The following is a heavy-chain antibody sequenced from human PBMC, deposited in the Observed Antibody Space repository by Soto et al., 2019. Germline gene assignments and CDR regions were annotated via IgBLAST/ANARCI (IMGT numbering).Heavy chain of an antibody. D-gene: IGHD3-16*01. V-gene: IGHV4-59*01. CDR1: DGSISSYY. CDR2: IYYSGNT. J-gene: IGHJ2*01. Sequence: QVQLQESGPGLVKPSETLSLTCTVSDGSISSYYWSWIRQPPGKGLEWIGYIYYSGNTNYNPSLKSRVTISVDTSKNQFSLKLSSVPAADTAVYYCARGGRENWYFGLWGRGTLVTVSS. CDR3: ARGGRENWYFGL.